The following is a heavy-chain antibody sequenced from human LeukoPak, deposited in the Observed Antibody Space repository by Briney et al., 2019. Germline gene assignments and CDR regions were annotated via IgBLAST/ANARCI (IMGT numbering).Heavy chain of an antibody. CDR1: GYTFTSYD. CDR2: MNPNSGNT. Sequence: ASVKVSCKASGYTFTSYDINWVRQATGQGLEWMGWMNPNSGNTGYAQKFQGRVTMTRNTSISTAHMELSSLRSEDTAVYYCARPQGYSYGYLSWGQGTLVTVSS. J-gene: IGHJ4*02. CDR3: ARPQGYSYGYLS. V-gene: IGHV1-8*01. D-gene: IGHD5-18*01.